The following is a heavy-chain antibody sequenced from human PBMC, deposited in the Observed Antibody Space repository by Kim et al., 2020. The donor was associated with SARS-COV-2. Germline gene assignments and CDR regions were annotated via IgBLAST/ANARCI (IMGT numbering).Heavy chain of an antibody. Sequence: SETLSLTCTVSGGSISSGGYYWNWIRQHPGKGLEWIGYIYYSGSTYYNPSLESRVTISIDTSKNQFSLKLSSVTAADTAVYYCARQERGYSYGALDYWGQGTLVTVSS. CDR2: IYYSGST. D-gene: IGHD5-18*01. CDR1: GGSISSGGYY. V-gene: IGHV4-31*03. CDR3: ARQERGYSYGALDY. J-gene: IGHJ4*02.